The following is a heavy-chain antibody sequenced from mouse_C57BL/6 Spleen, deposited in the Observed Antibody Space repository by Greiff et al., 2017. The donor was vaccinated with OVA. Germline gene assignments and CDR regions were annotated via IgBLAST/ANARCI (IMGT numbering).Heavy chain of an antibody. J-gene: IGHJ3*01. CDR2: IYPGDGDT. V-gene: IGHV1-82*01. CDR3: ASGVAWFAY. Sequence: LVESGASVKISCKASGYAFSSSWMNWVKQRPGKGLEWIGRIYPGDGDTNYNGKFKGKATLTADKSSSTAYMQLSSLTSEDSAVYFCASGVAWFAYWGQGTLVTVSA. CDR1: GYAFSSSW. D-gene: IGHD1-1*02.